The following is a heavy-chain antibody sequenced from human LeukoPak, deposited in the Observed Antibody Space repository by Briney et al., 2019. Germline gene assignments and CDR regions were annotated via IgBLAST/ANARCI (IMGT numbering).Heavy chain of an antibody. CDR2: LDYDGNNQ. J-gene: IGHJ4*02. D-gene: IGHD3-22*01. CDR1: GFTFSTCG. V-gene: IGHV3-30*03. Sequence: GRPLRLSCAASGFTFSTCGMHWVRQAPGKGLEWVAVLDYDGNNQYYADSVKGRFTISRDTSKNTLYLQMNSLRAEDTAVYYCARDGGYYDSSGDYFDYWGQGTLVTVSS. CDR3: ARDGGYYDSSGDYFDY.